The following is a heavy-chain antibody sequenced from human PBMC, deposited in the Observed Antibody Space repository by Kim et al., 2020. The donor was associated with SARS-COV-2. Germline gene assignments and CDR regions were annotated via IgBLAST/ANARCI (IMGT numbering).Heavy chain of an antibody. CDR2: IDPSDSYT. D-gene: IGHD3-22*01. CDR1: GYTFTSYW. J-gene: IGHJ3*02. Sequence: GESLKISCKGSGYTFTSYWISWVRQMPGKGLEWMGRIDPSDSYTNYSPSFQGHVTISADKSITTAYLQWSSLKASDTAMYYCARFSGYSEDAFDIWGQGTMVPVSS. V-gene: IGHV5-10-1*01. CDR3: ARFSGYSEDAFDI.